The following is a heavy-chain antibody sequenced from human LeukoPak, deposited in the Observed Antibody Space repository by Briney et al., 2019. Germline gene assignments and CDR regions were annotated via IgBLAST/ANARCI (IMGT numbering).Heavy chain of an antibody. CDR2: IHDSGLT. Sequence: SETLSLTCTVSGGSISGFYWSWIRQPPGRTLEWIGYIHDSGLTDYNPSLESRLTISVDMSKNQFSLQLTHVTAADTAVYYCARHDTVLQGGGYDYWGQGTLVTVSS. V-gene: IGHV4-59*08. CDR1: GGSISGFY. D-gene: IGHD2-8*01. J-gene: IGHJ4*02. CDR3: ARHDTVLQGGGYDY.